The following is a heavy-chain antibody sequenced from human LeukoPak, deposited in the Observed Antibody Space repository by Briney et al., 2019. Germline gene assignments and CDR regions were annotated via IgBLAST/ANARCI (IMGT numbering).Heavy chain of an antibody. V-gene: IGHV4-61*09. CDR2: IYASGST. J-gene: IGHJ4*02. CDR3: ARCHVTYYYDSSGYYFDY. D-gene: IGHD3-22*01. Sequence: SQTLSLTCTVSGGSISSGSYYWSWIRQPAGKGLEWIGHIYASGSTNYNPSLQSRVTISVDTSNNQFSLNLSSVTAADTAVYYCARCHVTYYYDSSGYYFDYWGQGTLVTVSS. CDR1: GGSISSGSYY.